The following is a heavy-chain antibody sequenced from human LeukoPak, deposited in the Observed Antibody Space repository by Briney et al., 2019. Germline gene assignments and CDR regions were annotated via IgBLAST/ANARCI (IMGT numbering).Heavy chain of an antibody. J-gene: IGHJ4*02. V-gene: IGHV3-64*01. CDR3: ARESSGWSGGFDY. D-gene: IGHD6-19*01. CDR1: GFTFSSYA. CDR2: ISSNGGST. Sequence: GGSLRLSCAASGFTFSSYAMHWVRQAPGKGLEYVSAISSNGGSTYYANSVKGRFTISRDNSKNTLYLQMNSLRAEDTAVYYCARESSGWSGGFDYWGQGTLVTVSS.